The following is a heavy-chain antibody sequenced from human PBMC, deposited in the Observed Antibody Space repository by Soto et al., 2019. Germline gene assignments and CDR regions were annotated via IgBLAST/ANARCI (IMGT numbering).Heavy chain of an antibody. CDR2: IIPILGIA. D-gene: IGHD4-17*01. Sequence: QVQLVQSGAEVKKPGSSVKVSCKASGGTFSSYTISWVRQAPGQGLEWMGRIIPILGIANYAQKFQGRVTITADKSTSKRYMEMNSLISEDTAVYYCARDQDYSDYLKDRDYYYYGMDVWGQRSTVTVSS. CDR1: GGTFSSYT. V-gene: IGHV1-69*08. CDR3: ARDQDYSDYLKDRDYYYYGMDV. J-gene: IGHJ6*02.